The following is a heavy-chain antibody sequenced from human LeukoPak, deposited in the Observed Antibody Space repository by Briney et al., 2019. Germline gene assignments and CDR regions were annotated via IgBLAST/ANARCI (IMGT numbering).Heavy chain of an antibody. CDR2: ISGSGGST. CDR1: GFTFSTYA. Sequence: GGSLRLSCAASGFTFSTYALSWVRQAPGKGLEWVSAISGSGGSTYYADSVKGRFTISRDNSKNTLYLQMNSLRAEDTAVYYCAKDGGLWVSAHWGDSWGRGTLVTVSS. D-gene: IGHD7-27*01. J-gene: IGHJ4*02. CDR3: AKDGGLWVSAHWGDS. V-gene: IGHV3-23*01.